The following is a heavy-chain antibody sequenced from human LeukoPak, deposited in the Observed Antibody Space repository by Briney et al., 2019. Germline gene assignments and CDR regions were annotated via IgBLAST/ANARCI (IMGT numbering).Heavy chain of an antibody. D-gene: IGHD3-9*01. V-gene: IGHV1-18*01. CDR3: APVLRYSDWLLFHPY. CDR1: GYTFTSYG. CDR2: ISAYNGNT. Sequence: ASVKVSCNASGYTFTSYGISWVRQAPGQGLEWMGWISAYNGNTNYAQKLQGRVTMTTDTSTSTAYMELRSLRSDDTAVYYCAPVLRYSDWLLFHPYWGQGTLVTVSS. J-gene: IGHJ4*02.